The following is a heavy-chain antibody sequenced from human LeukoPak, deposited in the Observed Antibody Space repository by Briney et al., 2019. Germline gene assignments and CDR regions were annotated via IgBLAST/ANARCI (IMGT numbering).Heavy chain of an antibody. J-gene: IGHJ5*02. CDR2: IIPILGIA. V-gene: IGHV1-69*02. CDR3: ARAPKEDWFDP. CDR1: GYIFTSYS. Sequence: ASVKVSCKASGYIFTSYSISWVRQAPGQGLEWMGRIIPILGIANYAQKFQGRVTITADKSTSTAYMELSSLRSEDTAVYYCARAPKEDWFDPWGQGTLVTVSS.